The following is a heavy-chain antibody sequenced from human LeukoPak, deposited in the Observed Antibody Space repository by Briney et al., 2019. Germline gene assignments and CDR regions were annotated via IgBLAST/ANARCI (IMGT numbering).Heavy chain of an antibody. D-gene: IGHD3-10*01. CDR2: IYYSGST. V-gene: IGHV4-59*08. J-gene: IGHJ6*02. Sequence: SETLSLTCAVYGGSFSGYYWSWIRQPPGKGLEWIGYIYYSGSTNYNPSLKSRVTISVDTSKNQFSLKLSSVTAADTAVYYCARTKKYYYGSGSKRYYYYGMDVWGQGTTVTVSS. CDR1: GGSFSGYY. CDR3: ARTKKYYYGSGSKRYYYYGMDV.